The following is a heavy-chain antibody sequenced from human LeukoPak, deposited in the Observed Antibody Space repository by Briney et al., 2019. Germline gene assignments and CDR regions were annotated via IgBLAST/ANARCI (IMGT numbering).Heavy chain of an antibody. J-gene: IGHJ4*02. V-gene: IGHV3-48*03. CDR1: GFTFSSYE. CDR3: AREELGSSGYSSLDC. D-gene: IGHD3-22*01. Sequence: GGSLRLSCVASGFTFSSYEMNWVRQAPGKGPEWVSYITGSSSTIYYADSVKGRFTISRDNAKNSLYLQMNSLRADDTAVYYCAREELGSSGYSSLDCWGQGTLVTVSS. CDR2: ITGSSSTI.